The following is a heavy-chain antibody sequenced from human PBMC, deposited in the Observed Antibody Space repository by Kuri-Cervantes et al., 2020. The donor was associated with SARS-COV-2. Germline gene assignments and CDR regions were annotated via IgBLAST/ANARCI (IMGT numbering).Heavy chain of an antibody. D-gene: IGHD1-26*01. CDR2: IGASGATT. CDR3: AREFSAMVGAPTAAFDI. CDR1: GFTFSNYA. Sequence: GESLKISCAASGFTFSNYAMSWVRQAPGMGLEWVSAIGASGATTYYADSVKGRFTISRDNSKSTVYVQMNSLRAEDTAVYYCAREFSAMVGAPTAAFDIWGQGTMVTVSS. J-gene: IGHJ3*02. V-gene: IGHV3-23*01.